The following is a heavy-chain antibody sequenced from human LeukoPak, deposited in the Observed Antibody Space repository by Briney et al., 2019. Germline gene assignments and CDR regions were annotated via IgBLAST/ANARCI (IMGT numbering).Heavy chain of an antibody. CDR1: GYTFTTYG. CDR2: ISGYNGNT. CDR3: ARESSSRAFDP. Sequence: ASVKVSCKASGYTFTTYGISWVRQAPRHGLEWMGWISGYNGNTNYAQKLQGRVTMTTDTSTSTAYMELSSLRSEDTAVYYCARESSSRAFDPWGQGTLVTVSS. D-gene: IGHD6-13*01. V-gene: IGHV1-18*01. J-gene: IGHJ5*02.